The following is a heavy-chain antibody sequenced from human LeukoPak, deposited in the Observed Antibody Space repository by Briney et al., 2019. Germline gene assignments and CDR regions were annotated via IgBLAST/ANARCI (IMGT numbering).Heavy chain of an antibody. V-gene: IGHV6-1*01. D-gene: IGHD6-6*01. CDR2: TYYRSKWYN. CDR1: GDSVSSNSAA. CDR3: ARAVVMLAARPTLFDY. Sequence: SQTLSLTCAISGDSVSSNSAAWNWIRQSPSRGLEWLGRTYYRSKWYNDYAVSVKSRITINPDTSKNQFSLQLNSVTPEDTAVYYCARAVVMLAARPTLFDYWGQGTLVTVSS. J-gene: IGHJ4*02.